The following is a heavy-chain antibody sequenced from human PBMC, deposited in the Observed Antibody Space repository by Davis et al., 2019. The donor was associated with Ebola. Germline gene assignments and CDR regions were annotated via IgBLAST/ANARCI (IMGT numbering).Heavy chain of an antibody. J-gene: IGHJ6*02. CDR3: ARRGYYYDSSGYYAGGTDV. CDR1: GGSISSYY. D-gene: IGHD3-22*01. CDR2: IYYSGST. V-gene: IGHV4-59*08. Sequence: SETLSLTCTVSGGSISSYYWSWIRQPPGKGLEWIGYIYYSGSTNYNPSLKSRVTISVDTSKNQFSLKLSSVTAADTAVYYCARRGYYYDSSGYYAGGTDVWGQGTTVTVSS.